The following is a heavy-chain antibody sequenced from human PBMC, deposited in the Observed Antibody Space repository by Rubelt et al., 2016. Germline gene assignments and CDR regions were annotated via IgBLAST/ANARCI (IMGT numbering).Heavy chain of an antibody. V-gene: IGHV3-7*03. CDR3: ARAPQVYCSYGLEV. Sequence: GGSLRLSCAASGFTFSDHCMSWVRPAPGKGLGWVAHINQDGREKKYFESVQGRFTISRDNAKNSLFLQMSSLEAEDTAVYYCARAPQVYCSYGLEVWGQGTTVTVSS. CDR2: INQDGREK. J-gene: IGHJ6*02. CDR1: GFTFSDHC. D-gene: IGHD5/OR15-5a*01.